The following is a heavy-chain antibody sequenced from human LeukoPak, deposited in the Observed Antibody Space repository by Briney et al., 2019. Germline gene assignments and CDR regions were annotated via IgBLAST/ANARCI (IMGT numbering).Heavy chain of an antibody. Sequence: SETLSLTCTVSGGSISSSSYYWGWIRQPPGKGLEWIGSIYYSRSTYYNPSLKSRVTISVDTSKNQFSLKLGSVTAADTAVYYCARDGTIAAAGKYVFVYWGQGTLVTVSS. J-gene: IGHJ4*02. D-gene: IGHD6-13*01. CDR2: IYYSRST. V-gene: IGHV4-39*07. CDR3: ARDGTIAAAGKYVFVY. CDR1: GGSISSSSYY.